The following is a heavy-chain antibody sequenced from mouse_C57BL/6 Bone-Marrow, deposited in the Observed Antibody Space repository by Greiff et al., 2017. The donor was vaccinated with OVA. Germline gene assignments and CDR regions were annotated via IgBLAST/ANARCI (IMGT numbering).Heavy chain of an antibody. CDR1: GYSITSGYY. J-gene: IGHJ1*03. CDR3: ARYLRYFDV. Sequence: EVQRVESGPGLVKPSQSLSLTCSVTGYSITSGYYWNWIRQFPGNKLEWMGYISYDGSNNYNPSLKNRISITRDTSKNQFFLKLNSVTTEDTATYYCARYLRYFDVWGTGTTVTVSS. V-gene: IGHV3-6*01. CDR2: ISYDGSN.